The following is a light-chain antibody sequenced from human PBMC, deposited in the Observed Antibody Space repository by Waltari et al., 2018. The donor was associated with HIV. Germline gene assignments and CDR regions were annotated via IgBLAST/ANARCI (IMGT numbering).Light chain of an antibody. V-gene: IGLV2-14*03. CDR2: DVS. J-gene: IGLJ3*02. CDR3: ESYTSTSVWV. Sequence: QSALTQPASVSGSPGQSITISCTGSSSDVGGYTYFSWYQQNPGKAPRLMIYDVSTRPSGVSDRFSGSKSGDTASLTISGLQAEDEADYYCESYTSTSVWVFGGGTRLTVL. CDR1: SSDVGGYTY.